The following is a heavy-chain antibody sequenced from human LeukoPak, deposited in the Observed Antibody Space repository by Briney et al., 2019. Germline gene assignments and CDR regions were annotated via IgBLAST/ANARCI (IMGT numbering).Heavy chain of an antibody. D-gene: IGHD3-10*01. CDR2: INHSGST. CDR1: GGSISSSSYY. J-gene: IGHJ4*02. CDR3: ASGAHSDY. Sequence: SETLSLTCTVSGGSISSSSYYWGWIRQPPGKGLEWIGEINHSGSTNYNPSLKSRVTISVDTSKNQFSLKLSSVTAADTAVYYCASGAHSDYWGQGTLVTVSS. V-gene: IGHV4-39*07.